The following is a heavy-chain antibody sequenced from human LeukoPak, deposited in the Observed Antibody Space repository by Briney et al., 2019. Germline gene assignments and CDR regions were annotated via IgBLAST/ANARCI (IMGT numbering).Heavy chain of an antibody. CDR3: AKDFGSRWDY. D-gene: IGHD3-10*01. CDR2: ISGSGGST. V-gene: IGHV3-23*01. Sequence: GGSLRLSCAASGFTFSSYAMSRVRQAPGKGLEWVSAISGSGGSTYYADSVKGRFTVSRDNSKNTLYLQMNSLRAEDTAVYYCAKDFGSRWDYWGQGTLVTVSS. CDR1: GFTFSSYA. J-gene: IGHJ4*02.